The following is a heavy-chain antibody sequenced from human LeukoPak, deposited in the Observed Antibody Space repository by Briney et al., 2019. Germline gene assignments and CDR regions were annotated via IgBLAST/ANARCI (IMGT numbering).Heavy chain of an antibody. CDR2: IYYSGST. J-gene: IGHJ5*02. CDR3: ARVGITNNWFDP. D-gene: IGHD1-14*01. V-gene: IGHV4-31*11. Sequence: SETLSLTCAVYGGSFSGYYWSWIRQHPGKGLEWIGYIYYSGSTYYNPSLKSRVTISVDTSKNQFSLKLSSVTAADTAVYYCARVGITNNWFDPWGQGTLVTVSS. CDR1: GGSFSGYY.